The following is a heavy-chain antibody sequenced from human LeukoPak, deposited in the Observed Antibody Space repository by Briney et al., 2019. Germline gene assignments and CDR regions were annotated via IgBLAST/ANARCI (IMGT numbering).Heavy chain of an antibody. CDR1: GYTFTSYD. CDR2: MKPNSGNT. V-gene: IGHV1-8*03. J-gene: IGHJ6*03. CDR3: ARGPIFRQVPAAYDYYYMDV. D-gene: IGHD2-2*01. Sequence: ASVKVSCKASGYTFTSYDINWVRQATGQGIEWMGWMKPNSGNTGYAKKFQGRVTITRNTSIRTAYMELSSLRSEDTAVYYCARGPIFRQVPAAYDYYYMDVWGKGTTVTVSS.